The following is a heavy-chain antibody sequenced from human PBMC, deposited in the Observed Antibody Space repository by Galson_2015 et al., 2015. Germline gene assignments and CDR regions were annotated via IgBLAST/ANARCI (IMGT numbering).Heavy chain of an antibody. CDR1: GFTVAWYW. V-gene: IGHV3-7*03. CDR3: AKYGSGRRTAFEI. D-gene: IGHD3-10*01. Sequence: CPRPGDGASGFTVAWYWIRRARQGGGEGLEWVSNMTKGGSEKYYVDSMRGRFTISRAKAKNSLYLQMNSLRAEETDVYYWAKYGSGRRTAFEIWGQGTMVTVSS. J-gene: IGHJ3*02. CDR2: MTKGGSEK.